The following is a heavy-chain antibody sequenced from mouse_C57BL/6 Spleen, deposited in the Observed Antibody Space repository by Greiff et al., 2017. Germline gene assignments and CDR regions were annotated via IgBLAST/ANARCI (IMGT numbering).Heavy chain of an antibody. D-gene: IGHD1-3*01. Sequence: QVQLQQSGAELVRPGASVKLSCKASGYTLTDYYINWVKQRPGQGLEWIARIYPGSGNTYYNEKFKGKATLTAEKSSSTAYMQLSSLTSEDSAVYFCARERLRYFDYWGQGTTLTVSS. CDR2: IYPGSGNT. CDR3: ARERLRYFDY. CDR1: GYTLTDYY. J-gene: IGHJ2*01. V-gene: IGHV1-76*01.